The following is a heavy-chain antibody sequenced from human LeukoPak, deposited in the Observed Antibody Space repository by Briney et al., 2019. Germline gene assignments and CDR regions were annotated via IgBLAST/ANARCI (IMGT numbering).Heavy chain of an antibody. V-gene: IGHV3-23*01. J-gene: IGHJ4*02. D-gene: IGHD3-22*01. CDR1: GITFSGSA. Sequence: PGGSLRLSCAASGITFSGSAMSWVRQAPGKGLEWVSAITDAGDTTNYADSVKGRFTISRDNSKNTLYLQMNSLRAEDTAVYYCAKRRYDRSGYFDYWGQGTLVTVSS. CDR2: ITDAGDTT. CDR3: AKRRYDRSGYFDY.